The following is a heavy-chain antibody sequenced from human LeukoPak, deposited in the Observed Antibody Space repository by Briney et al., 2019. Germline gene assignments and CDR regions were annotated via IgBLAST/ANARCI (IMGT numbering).Heavy chain of an antibody. CDR1: GFTFSSYG. CDR2: IRNDGGNK. D-gene: IGHD6-13*01. J-gene: IGHJ4*02. Sequence: GGSLRLSCAASGFTFSSYGMHWVRQAPGKGLEWVAFIRNDGGNKYYADSVKGRFTISRDNSKNTLYVQMNSLRAKDTAVYYCAKGFGYSSSWYEGSIYFDYWGQGTLVTVSS. V-gene: IGHV3-30*02. CDR3: AKGFGYSSSWYEGSIYFDY.